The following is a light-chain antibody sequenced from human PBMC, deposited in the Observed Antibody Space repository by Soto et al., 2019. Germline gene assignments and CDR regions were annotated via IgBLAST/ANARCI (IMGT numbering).Light chain of an antibody. CDR3: QSYDTSRHVWV. V-gene: IGLV1-40*01. CDR2: ENT. J-gene: IGLJ3*02. Sequence: QPVLTQPPSVSGAPGQRVIISCTGSSSNIGAGSAVHWYQQLPRTAPKLLVNENTNRPSGVPDRFSGFKSGTSASLAITGLQAEDEADYYCQSYDTSRHVWVFGGGTKLTVL. CDR1: SSNIGAGSA.